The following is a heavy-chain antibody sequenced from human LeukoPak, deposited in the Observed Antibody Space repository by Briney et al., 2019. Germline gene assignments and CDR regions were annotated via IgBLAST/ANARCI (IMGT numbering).Heavy chain of an antibody. CDR3: ARLRWGDWFDP. J-gene: IGHJ5*02. D-gene: IGHD4-23*01. CDR1: GFTVSSNY. Sequence: PGGSLRLSGAASGFTVSSNYMSWVRQAPGKGLEWVSVIYSGGSTYYADSVKGRFIISRDNSKNTLYLQMNSLRAEDTAVYYCARLRWGDWFDPWGQGTLVTVSS. V-gene: IGHV3-66*02. CDR2: IYSGGST.